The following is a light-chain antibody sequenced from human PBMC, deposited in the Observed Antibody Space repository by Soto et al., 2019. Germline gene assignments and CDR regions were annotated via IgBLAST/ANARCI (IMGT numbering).Light chain of an antibody. Sequence: DIQLTQSPPFLSASVGDRVTITCRASQDITAYLAWYQQMPGKAPTLLIHAASALHTGVPSRFSGTGSDTEFTLTISALQPEDFATYFCQQLNAFPFTFGGGTKVEIK. J-gene: IGKJ4*01. V-gene: IGKV1-9*01. CDR2: AAS. CDR3: QQLNAFPFT. CDR1: QDITAY.